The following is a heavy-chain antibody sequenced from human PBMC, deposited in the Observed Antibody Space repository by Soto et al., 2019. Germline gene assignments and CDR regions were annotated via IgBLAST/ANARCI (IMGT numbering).Heavy chain of an antibody. D-gene: IGHD3-16*01. V-gene: IGHV1-18*01. CDR1: GYTFTSYG. J-gene: IGHJ4*02. Sequence: ASVKVSCKASGYTFTSYGINWVRQAPGQGLEWTGWISAYNGNTNYAQKLQGRVTMTTDTSTSTAYMGLRSLRSDDTAVYYCARCGSWGSEPHHYLDYWGQGTLVTVSS. CDR2: ISAYNGNT. CDR3: ARCGSWGSEPHHYLDY.